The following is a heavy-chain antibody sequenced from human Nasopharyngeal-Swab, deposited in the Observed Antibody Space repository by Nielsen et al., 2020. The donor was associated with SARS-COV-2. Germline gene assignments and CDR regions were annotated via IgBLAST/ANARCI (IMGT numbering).Heavy chain of an antibody. CDR2: ISSSSSYI. D-gene: IGHD1-7*01. CDR1: GFTFSSYS. V-gene: IGHV3-21*01. Sequence: GGSLRLSCATSGFTFSSYSMNWVRQAPGKGLEWVSSISSSSSYIYYADSVEGRFTISRDNAKNSLYLQMNSLRAEDTAVYYCVGNNWNYGGVGYWGQGTLVTVSS. J-gene: IGHJ4*02. CDR3: VGNNWNYGGVGY.